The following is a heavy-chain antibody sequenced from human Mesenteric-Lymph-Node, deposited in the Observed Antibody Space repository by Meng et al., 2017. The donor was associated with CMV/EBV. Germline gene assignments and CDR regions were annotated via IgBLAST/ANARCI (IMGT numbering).Heavy chain of an antibody. V-gene: IGHV3-23*01. D-gene: IGHD6-13*01. J-gene: IGHJ3*02. CDR3: AKDAGTATGLSALDI. Sequence: GESLKISCAASGFTFSSYSMNWVRQAPGKGLEWVSSISRSGDMTYYADSVKGRFTISRDNSKNTMYLQMNSPRAEDTAVYYCAKDAGTATGLSALDIWGQGAVVTVSS. CDR2: ISRSGDMT. CDR1: GFTFSSYS.